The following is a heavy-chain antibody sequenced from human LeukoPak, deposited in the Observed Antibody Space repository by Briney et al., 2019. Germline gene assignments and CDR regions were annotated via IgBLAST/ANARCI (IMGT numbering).Heavy chain of an antibody. CDR2: LGGSGGST. CDR1: GFTFSNYA. Sequence: PGGTLRLSCAASGFTFSNYAMSWVRQSPGKGLEWVSALGGSGGSTYYADSVKGRFTISRDNAKNSLYLQMNSLRAEDTAVYYCARAHYYDSSGLDFWGQGTLVTVSS. CDR3: ARAHYYDSSGLDF. V-gene: IGHV3-23*01. D-gene: IGHD3-22*01. J-gene: IGHJ4*02.